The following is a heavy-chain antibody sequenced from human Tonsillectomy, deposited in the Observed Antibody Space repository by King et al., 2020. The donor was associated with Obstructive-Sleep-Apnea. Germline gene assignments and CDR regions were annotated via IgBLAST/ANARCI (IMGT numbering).Heavy chain of an antibody. CDR1: GGPISSSSYY. J-gene: IGHJ1*01. D-gene: IGHD2-2*01. CDR3: ASPGYCTTTTCYAHFQH. Sequence: QLQESGPGLVKPSETLSLTCTVSGGPISSSSYYWGWIRQPPGKGLEWIGTIYHTGTTYYNPSLKSRVTVSVDTPKNQFSLKLRSITDADTAMYYCASPGYCTTTTCYAHFQHWGQGTLVTVSS. V-gene: IGHV4-39*01. CDR2: IYHTGTT.